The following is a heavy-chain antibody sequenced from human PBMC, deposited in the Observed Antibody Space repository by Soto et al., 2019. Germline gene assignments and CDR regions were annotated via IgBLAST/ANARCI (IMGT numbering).Heavy chain of an antibody. CDR1: GGSFSGYY. D-gene: IGHD3-10*01. Sequence: PSETLSLTCAVYGGSFSGYYWSWIRQPPGKGLEWIGEINHSGSTNYNPSLKSRVTISVDTSRNQFSLKLSSVTAADTAVYYCARGPLYMVRGVIALYYFDYWGQGTLVTV. V-gene: IGHV4-34*01. CDR3: ARGPLYMVRGVIALYYFDY. CDR2: INHSGST. J-gene: IGHJ4*02.